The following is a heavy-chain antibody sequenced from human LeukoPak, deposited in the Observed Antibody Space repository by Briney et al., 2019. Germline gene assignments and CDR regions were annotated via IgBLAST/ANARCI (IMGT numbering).Heavy chain of an antibody. D-gene: IGHD2-21*02. V-gene: IGHV3-21*01. Sequence: PGGSLRLSCAASGFTFGAYTINWVRQAPGKGLEWVSCIFSRSESILYAVSVKGRFTVSRDNAKNSPYLQMDSLRVEDTAVYYCARDFFHSGACRPFDYWGQGTLVTVSS. CDR2: IFSRSESI. CDR1: GFTFGAYT. CDR3: ARDFFHSGACRPFDY. J-gene: IGHJ4*02.